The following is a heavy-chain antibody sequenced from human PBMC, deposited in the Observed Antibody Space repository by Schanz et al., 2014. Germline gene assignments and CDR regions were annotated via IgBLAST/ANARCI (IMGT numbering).Heavy chain of an antibody. Sequence: QVQLRESGPGLVKPSETLSLTCTVSGGSISTYYWIWIRQPAGKGLEWIGRIYTRGSTNYNPSLKSRVTMSVDPPKTQFSLRLSSVTAADTAVYYCARYTGAYFDYWGQGTLVTVSS. CDR2: IYTRGST. V-gene: IGHV4-4*07. D-gene: IGHD1-26*01. CDR3: ARYTGAYFDY. J-gene: IGHJ4*02. CDR1: GGSISTYY.